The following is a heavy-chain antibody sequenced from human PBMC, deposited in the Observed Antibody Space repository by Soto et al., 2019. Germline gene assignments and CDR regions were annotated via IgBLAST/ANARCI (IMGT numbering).Heavy chain of an antibody. CDR2: ISGSGDTT. CDR3: AKEQHCSTTSCYNAY. CDR1: GFTFNSHV. Sequence: GESLKISCAASGFTFNSHVMSWVRQAPGKGLEWVSAISGSGDTTYYADSVKGRFTISRDNSKNTLFLQLTSLRAEDMAVYYCAKEQHCSTTSCYNAYWGQGTLVTVSS. D-gene: IGHD3-9*01. J-gene: IGHJ4*02. V-gene: IGHV3-23*01.